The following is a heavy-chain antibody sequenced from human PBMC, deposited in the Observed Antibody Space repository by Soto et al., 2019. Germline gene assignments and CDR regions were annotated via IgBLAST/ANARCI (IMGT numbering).Heavy chain of an antibody. D-gene: IGHD6-13*01. CDR2: ISSSSSTI. CDR3: ARSGIAAAGLTPFDY. J-gene: IGHJ4*02. V-gene: IGHV3-48*02. CDR1: GFTCSSYS. Sequence: EVQLVESGGGLVQPGGSLRLSCAASGFTCSSYSMNWVRQAPGKGLEWVSYISSSSSTIYYADSVKGRFTISRDNAKNSLYLQMISLRDEDTAVYYCARSGIAAAGLTPFDYWGQGTLVTVSS.